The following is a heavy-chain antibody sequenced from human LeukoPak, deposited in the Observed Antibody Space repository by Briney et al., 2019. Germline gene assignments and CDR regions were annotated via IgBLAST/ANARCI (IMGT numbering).Heavy chain of an antibody. CDR3: ARGQTYYDFWSGYNVFDY. CDR1: GGSISSYY. Sequence: SETLSLTCTVSGGSISSYYWSWIRQPAGKGLEWIGRIYTSGSTNYNPSLKSRVTMSVDTSKNQFSLKLSSVTAADTAVYYCARGQTYYDFWSGYNVFDYWGQGTLVTVSS. J-gene: IGHJ4*02. CDR2: IYTSGST. V-gene: IGHV4-4*07. D-gene: IGHD3-3*01.